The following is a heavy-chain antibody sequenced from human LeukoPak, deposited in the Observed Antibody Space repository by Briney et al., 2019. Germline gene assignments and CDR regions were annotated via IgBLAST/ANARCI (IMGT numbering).Heavy chain of an antibody. CDR2: IRSKAYGGTT. J-gene: IGHJ4*02. CDR3: TRLLQLERRGPFDY. CDR1: GFTFGDYA. V-gene: IGHV3-49*04. D-gene: IGHD1-1*01. Sequence: PGRSLRLSCTASGFTFGDYAMSWGRQAPGKGLEWGGFIRSKAYGGTTEYAASVKGRFTISRDDSKSIAYLQMNSPKTEDTAVYYCTRLLQLERRGPFDYLGQGTLVTVSS.